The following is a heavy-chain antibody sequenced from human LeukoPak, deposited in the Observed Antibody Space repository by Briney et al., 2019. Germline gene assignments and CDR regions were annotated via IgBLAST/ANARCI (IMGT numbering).Heavy chain of an antibody. CDR3: APQPLGYCSSTSCYPG. J-gene: IGHJ4*02. V-gene: IGHV3-21*01. CDR1: GFTFSSYS. Sequence: PGGSLRPSCAASGFTFSSYSMNWVRQAPGKGLGWVSSISSSSSYIYYADSVKGRFTISRDNAKNSLYLQMNSLRAEDTAVYYCAPQPLGYCSSTSCYPGWGQGTLVTVSS. CDR2: ISSSSSYI. D-gene: IGHD2-2*01.